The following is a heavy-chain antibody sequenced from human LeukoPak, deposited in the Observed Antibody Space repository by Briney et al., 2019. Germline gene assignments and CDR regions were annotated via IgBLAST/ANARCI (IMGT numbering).Heavy chain of an antibody. CDR2: ISSSSSYI. V-gene: IGHV3-21*06. CDR3: ARGGYSSGWYVAFDI. Sequence: SGVSLRLSCAASGFTFSSYSMNWVRQAPGKGREWVSYISSSSSYIYYADSVKGRFTISRDNAKNSLYLQTNSLRAEDTAVYYCARGGYSSGWYVAFDIWGQGTMVTVSS. J-gene: IGHJ3*02. D-gene: IGHD6-19*01. CDR1: GFTFSSYS.